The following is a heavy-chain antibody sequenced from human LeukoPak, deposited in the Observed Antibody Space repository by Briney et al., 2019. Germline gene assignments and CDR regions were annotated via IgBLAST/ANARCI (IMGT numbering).Heavy chain of an antibody. CDR3: AKDGGSTLPYYFDW. CDR1: GFMFEHYA. V-gene: IGHV3-23*01. D-gene: IGHD3-10*01. CDR2: TTGIGGGT. J-gene: IGHJ4*02. Sequence: GRSLRLSCAGSGFMFEHYAMNWVRHAPGRGLEWVSVTTGIGGGTYYAESVEGRFTVSRDNSKNTVYLQMNSLRADDTAVYYCAKDGGSTLPYYFDWWGQGTLVTVAS.